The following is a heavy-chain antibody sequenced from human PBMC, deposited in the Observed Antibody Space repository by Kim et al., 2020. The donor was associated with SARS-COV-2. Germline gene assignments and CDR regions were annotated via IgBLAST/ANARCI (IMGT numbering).Heavy chain of an antibody. Sequence: GGSLRLSCAASGFTFSSYGMHCVRQAPGKGLEWVALISYDGSNKYYADSVKGRFTISRDNSKNTLYLQMNSLRAEDTAVYYCAVLAAAGMYVWGQGTTV. D-gene: IGHD6-13*01. CDR3: AVLAAAGMYV. V-gene: IGHV3-30*03. CDR1: GFTFSSYG. CDR2: ISYDGSNK. J-gene: IGHJ6*02.